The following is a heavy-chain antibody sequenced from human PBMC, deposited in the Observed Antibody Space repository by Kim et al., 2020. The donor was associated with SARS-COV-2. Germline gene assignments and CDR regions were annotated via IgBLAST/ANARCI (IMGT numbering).Heavy chain of an antibody. J-gene: IGHJ5*02. V-gene: IGHV3-30*04. Sequence: GGSLRLSCAASGFTFSSYAMHWVRQAPGKGLEWVAVISYDGSNKYYVDSVKGRFTISRDNSKNTLYLQMNSLRAEDTAVYYCAREEDYYGSGGYYNVLPPFDAWGQGTMVTVSS. D-gene: IGHD3-10*01. CDR2: ISYDGSNK. CDR3: AREEDYYGSGGYYNVLPPFDA. CDR1: GFTFSSYA.